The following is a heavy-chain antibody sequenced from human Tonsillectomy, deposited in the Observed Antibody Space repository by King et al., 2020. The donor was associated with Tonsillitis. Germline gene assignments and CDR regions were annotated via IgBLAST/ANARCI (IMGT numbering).Heavy chain of an antibody. CDR3: ARVNIGRPSYSSAIVSDY. CDR2: IYYSGST. CDR1: GGSISSGGYS. Sequence: QLQESGPGLVKPSQTLSLTCAVSGGSISSGGYSWSWIRQPPGKGLEWIGYIYYSGSTYYNPSLKSRVTISVDTSKNQFSLKLSSVTAADTAVYYCARVNIGRPSYSSAIVSDYWGQGTLVTVSS. J-gene: IGHJ4*02. D-gene: IGHD5/OR15-5a*01. V-gene: IGHV4-30-4*07.